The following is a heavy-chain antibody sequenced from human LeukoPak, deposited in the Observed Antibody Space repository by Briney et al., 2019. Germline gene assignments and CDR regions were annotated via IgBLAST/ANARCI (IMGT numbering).Heavy chain of an antibody. Sequence: ASVKVSCKASGYTFTSYAMNWVRQAPGQGLEWMGWINTNTGNPTYAQGFTGRFVFSLDTSVSTAYLQISSLKAEDTAVYYCARVQKTQYCTNGVCHKPYYFDYWGQGTLVTVSS. J-gene: IGHJ4*02. D-gene: IGHD2-8*01. CDR3: ARVQKTQYCTNGVCHKPYYFDY. CDR1: GYTFTSYA. V-gene: IGHV7-4-1*02. CDR2: INTNTGNP.